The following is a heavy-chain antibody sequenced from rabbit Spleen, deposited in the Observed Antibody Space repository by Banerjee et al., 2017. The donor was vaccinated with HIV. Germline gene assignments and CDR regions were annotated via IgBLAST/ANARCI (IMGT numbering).Heavy chain of an antibody. CDR2: IWGGANGAT. CDR3: ARDPGSSFSSYGMDL. V-gene: IGHV1S40*01. Sequence: QSLEESGGDLVKPEGSLTLTCKASGFSFTNRDWMCWVRQAPGKGLEWIACIWGGANGATYYASWAKGRFTISKTSPTTVTLQMTSLTAADTATYFCARDPGSSFSSYGMDLWGQGTLVTVS. J-gene: IGHJ6*01. D-gene: IGHD8-1*01. CDR1: GFSFTNRDW.